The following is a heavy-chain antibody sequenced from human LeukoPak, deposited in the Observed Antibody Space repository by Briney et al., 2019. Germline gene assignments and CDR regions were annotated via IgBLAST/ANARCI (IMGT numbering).Heavy chain of an antibody. J-gene: IGHJ5*02. CDR1: GGSISSDY. CDR3: ARLLGWSGPINWFDP. D-gene: IGHD3-3*01. V-gene: IGHV4-59*08. CDR2: VYYSGIT. Sequence: SETLSLTCTVSGGSISSDYWSWIRQPPGKGLEWIGYVYYSGITNYNPSLKSRVNISVGTSNNHFSLKLTSVTAADTAVYYCARLLGWSGPINWFDPWGRGTLVTVSS.